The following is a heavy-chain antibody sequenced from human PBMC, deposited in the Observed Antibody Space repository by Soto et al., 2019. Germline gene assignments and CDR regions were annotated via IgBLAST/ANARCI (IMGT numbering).Heavy chain of an antibody. CDR2: ISTYNGNT. Sequence: QVQLVQSGTEVKKPGASVKVSCKASAYSFSDYGISWVRQAPGQGLEWMGWISTYNGNTNYAQKLQGRVTLTTDTSTSTAYMELRSLRSDDTAVYYCARGALTLGELDYRGQGTLVSVSS. J-gene: IGHJ4*02. V-gene: IGHV1-18*01. D-gene: IGHD3-16*01. CDR1: AYSFSDYG. CDR3: ARGALTLGELDY.